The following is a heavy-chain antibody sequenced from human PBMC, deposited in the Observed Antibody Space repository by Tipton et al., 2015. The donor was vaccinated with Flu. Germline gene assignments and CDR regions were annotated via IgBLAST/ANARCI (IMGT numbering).Heavy chain of an antibody. Sequence: TLSLTCTVSGGSISSYYWSWIRQPPGKGLEWIGYIYCSGSTNYNPSLKSRVTISVDTSKNQFSLKLSSVTAADTAVYYCARQTYDFWSGYPYYYYGMDVWGQGTTVTVSS. CDR3: ARQTYDFWSGYPYYYYGMDV. V-gene: IGHV4-59*08. CDR2: IYCSGST. J-gene: IGHJ6*02. CDR1: GGSISSYY. D-gene: IGHD3-3*01.